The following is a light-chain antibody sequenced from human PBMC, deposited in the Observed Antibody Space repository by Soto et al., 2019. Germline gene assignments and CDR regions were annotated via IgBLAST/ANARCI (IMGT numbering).Light chain of an antibody. J-gene: IGKJ5*01. CDR1: QSVSRI. CDR3: QPYAEGPPIT. CDR2: GAS. V-gene: IGKV3-15*01. Sequence: IVMAQSPATLSVSPGQRVTLSCRASQSVSRILAWYQQKPGQVPRLLIYGASTRATGFPARFSGSGSGTELTLTISSLQSEDFAAYYGQPYAEGPPITFGQGTRLEIK.